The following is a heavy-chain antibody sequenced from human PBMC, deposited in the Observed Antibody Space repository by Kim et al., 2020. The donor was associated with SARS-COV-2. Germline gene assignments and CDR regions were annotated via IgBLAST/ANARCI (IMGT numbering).Heavy chain of an antibody. D-gene: IGHD6-19*01. V-gene: IGHV3-23*01. J-gene: IGHJ1*01. CDR1: GFTFSSYA. CDR3: SKGPDGYSSGWDAEYFQH. Sequence: GGSLRLSCAASGFTFSSYAMSWVRQAPGKGLEWVSAISGSGGSTYYADSVKGRFTISRDNSKNTLYLQMNSRRAEDTAVYYCSKGPDGYSSGWDAEYFQHWGQGTLVTVSS. CDR2: ISGSGGST.